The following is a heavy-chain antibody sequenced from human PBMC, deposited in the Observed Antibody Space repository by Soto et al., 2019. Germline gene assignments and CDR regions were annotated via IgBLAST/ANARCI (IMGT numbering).Heavy chain of an antibody. CDR2: ISYDGSNK. Sequence: PGGSLRLSCAASGFTFSSYGMHWVRQAPGKGLEWVAVISYDGSNKYYADSVKGRFTISRDNSKNTLYLQMNSLRAEDTAVYYCAKNVVVVAATRGNWFDPWGQGTLVTVSS. D-gene: IGHD2-15*01. V-gene: IGHV3-30*18. CDR1: GFTFSSYG. J-gene: IGHJ5*02. CDR3: AKNVVVVAATRGNWFDP.